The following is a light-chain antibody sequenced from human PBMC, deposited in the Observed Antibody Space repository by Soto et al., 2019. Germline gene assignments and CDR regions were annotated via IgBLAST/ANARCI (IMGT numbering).Light chain of an antibody. Sequence: DIQMTQSPSTLSASVGDGVTITCRASQSIGSWLAWYQQKPGKAPKLLIYKATNLQSGVPSRFSGSGSGTDFSLTISSLQPVDSATYYCQQLITYPQTFGQGTKVEIK. CDR1: QSIGSW. CDR2: KAT. CDR3: QQLITYPQT. J-gene: IGKJ1*01. V-gene: IGKV1-5*03.